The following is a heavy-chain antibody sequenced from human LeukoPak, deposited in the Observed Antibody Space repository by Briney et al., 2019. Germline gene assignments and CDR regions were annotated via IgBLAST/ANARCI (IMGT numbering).Heavy chain of an antibody. CDR3: ARHRCTGGNCYRLNY. CDR1: GGSISSGGYY. CDR2: IYHSGST. D-gene: IGHD2-15*01. J-gene: IGHJ4*02. V-gene: IGHV4-30-2*01. Sequence: SSETLSLTCTVSGGSISSGGYYWSWIRQPPGKGLEWIGYIYHSGSTYYNPSLKSRVTISVDTPKNQFYLKLTSVTAADTAVYYCARHRCTGGNCYRLNYWGQGTLVTVSS.